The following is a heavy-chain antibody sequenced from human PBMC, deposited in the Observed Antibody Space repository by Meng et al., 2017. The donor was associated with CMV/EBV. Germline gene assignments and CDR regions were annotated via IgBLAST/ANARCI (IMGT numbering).Heavy chain of an antibody. Sequence: PPQAAGAGLGKPSETLSLTCTVSGGSISSYCWGWIRPTAGKGLEWIGRIHTSGSINYTPSLKSRRTMSVATSKNQLSLKLSSVTAADTAVYYCARDPMNCSSTSCAHWFDPWGQGTLVTVSS. CDR1: GGSISSYC. D-gene: IGHD2-2*01. V-gene: IGHV4-4*07. CDR2: IHTSGSI. CDR3: ARDPMNCSSTSCAHWFDP. J-gene: IGHJ5*02.